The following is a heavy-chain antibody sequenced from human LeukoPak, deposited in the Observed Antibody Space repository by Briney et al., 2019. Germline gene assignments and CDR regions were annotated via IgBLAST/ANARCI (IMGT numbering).Heavy chain of an antibody. CDR3: ARAPMIVVVFPPRLDF. CDR2: INPNSGGT. D-gene: IGHD3-22*01. J-gene: IGHJ4*02. CDR1: GYTFTGYY. V-gene: IGHV1-2*02. Sequence: EASVKVSCKTSGYTFTGYYMHWVRQAPGQGLEWMGWINPNSGGTNYAQKFQGRVTMTSDTSISTAYMELSSLRSDDTAMYYCARAPMIVVVFPPRLDFWRQGTLVTVSS.